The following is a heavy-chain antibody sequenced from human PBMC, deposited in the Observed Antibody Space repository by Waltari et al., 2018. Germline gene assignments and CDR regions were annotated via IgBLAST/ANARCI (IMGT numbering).Heavy chain of an antibody. Sequence: VQLVQSGAEVKKPGSSVKVSCKAAGGTFSNYAISWVRQDPGQGLEWVGVIIPMFGKTNDTQKFQGRVTITTDESTSTAFMELSSLRSEDTAVYYCVYKGYISGRRNLDYWGQGTLVTVSS. D-gene: IGHD6-19*01. CDR3: VYKGYISGRRNLDY. J-gene: IGHJ4*02. CDR2: IIPMFGKT. CDR1: GGTFSNYA. V-gene: IGHV1-69*05.